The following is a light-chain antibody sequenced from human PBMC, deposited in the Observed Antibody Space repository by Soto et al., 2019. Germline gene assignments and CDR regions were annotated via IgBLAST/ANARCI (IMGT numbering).Light chain of an antibody. J-gene: IGLJ2*01. CDR3: QSADSSGTYQVV. Sequence: SSELTQPPSVSVSPGQTARITCSGDALPNQYAYWYQQKPGQAPVLVIYKDSERPSGIPERFSGSSSGTTVTLTISGVQAEDEADYYCQSADSSGTYQVVFGGGTKLTVL. CDR2: KDS. V-gene: IGLV3-25*03. CDR1: ALPNQY.